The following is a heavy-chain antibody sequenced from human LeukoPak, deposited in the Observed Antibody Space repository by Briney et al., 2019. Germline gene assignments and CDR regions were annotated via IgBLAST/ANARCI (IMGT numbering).Heavy chain of an antibody. CDR1: GYSISSGYY. Sequence: SETLSLTCTVSGYSISSGYYWGWIRQPPGKGLESIVSIYHSGSTYYNPSLKSRVTISVDTSKDQFSLKLSSVTAADTAVYYCAKDQGVQDYDFWSRYSPWYFDYWGQGTLVTVSS. CDR2: IYHSGST. D-gene: IGHD3-3*01. V-gene: IGHV4-38-2*02. CDR3: AKDQGVQDYDFWSRYSPWYFDY. J-gene: IGHJ4*02.